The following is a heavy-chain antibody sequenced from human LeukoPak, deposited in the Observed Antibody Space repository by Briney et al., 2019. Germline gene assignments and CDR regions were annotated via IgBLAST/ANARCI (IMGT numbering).Heavy chain of an antibody. J-gene: IGHJ4*02. CDR2: IWYDGSNK. V-gene: IGHV3-33*01. CDR1: GFTFSSYG. CDR3: ARDTSGTYFAFDY. Sequence: GGSLRLSCAASGFTFSSYGMHWVRQAPGKGLEWEAVIWYDGSNKYYADSVKGRFTISRDNSKNTLYLQMNSLRVEDTAAYYCARDTSGTYFAFDYWGQGTLVTVSS. D-gene: IGHD2-2*01.